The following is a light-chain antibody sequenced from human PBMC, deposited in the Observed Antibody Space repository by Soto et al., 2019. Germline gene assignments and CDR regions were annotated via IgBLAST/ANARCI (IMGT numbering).Light chain of an antibody. V-gene: IGKV3-20*01. Sequence: ENVLTQSPGTLSSSPGETATLSCRASQSVSGTYLAWYQQKPGQAPRLLIYGASSRATGIPDRFSGSGFGTDFTLTISKLEPEDFAVYYCQQYGSSPRTFGQGTKVEIK. CDR2: GAS. CDR1: QSVSGTY. J-gene: IGKJ1*01. CDR3: QQYGSSPRT.